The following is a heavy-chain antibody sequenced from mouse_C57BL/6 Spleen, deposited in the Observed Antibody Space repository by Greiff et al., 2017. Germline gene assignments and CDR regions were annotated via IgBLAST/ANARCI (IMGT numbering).Heavy chain of an antibody. J-gene: IGHJ3*01. Sequence: QVQLQQSGPELVKPGASVKISCKASGYAFSSSWMHWVKQRPGKGLEWIGRIYPGDGDTNYNGKFKGKATLTADKSSSTAYMQLSRLTSEDSAVYFCARAGLFAYWGQGTLVTVSA. V-gene: IGHV1-82*01. CDR2: IYPGDGDT. CDR1: GYAFSSSW. CDR3: ARAGLFAY. D-gene: IGHD3-3*01.